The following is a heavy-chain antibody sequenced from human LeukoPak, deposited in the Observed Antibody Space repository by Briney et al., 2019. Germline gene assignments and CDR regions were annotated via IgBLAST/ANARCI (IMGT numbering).Heavy chain of an antibody. Sequence: PGGSLRLSCAASGFTFSSYAMSWVRQAPGKGLQWVSGISGSGGSTYDAYSVKGRFTISRDNSKHTLSLQMNSLRADDTAVYYCAKLAGHFSYYAMDVWGQGTTVTVSS. CDR1: GFTFSSYA. V-gene: IGHV3-23*01. CDR2: ISGSGGST. CDR3: AKLAGHFSYYAMDV. J-gene: IGHJ6*02. D-gene: IGHD1-1*01.